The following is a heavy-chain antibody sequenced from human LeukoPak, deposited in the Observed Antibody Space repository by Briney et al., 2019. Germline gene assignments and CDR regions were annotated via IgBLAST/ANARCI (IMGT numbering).Heavy chain of an antibody. CDR1: GFTFSSYG. Sequence: PGRSLRLSCAAPGFTFSSYGMHWVRQAPGKGLEWVAVISYDGSNKYYADSVKGRFTISRDNSKNTLYLQMNSLRAEDTAVYYCAKGQYYDFWSGLLGWGQGTLVTVSS. V-gene: IGHV3-30*18. CDR3: AKGQYYDFWSGLLG. D-gene: IGHD3-3*01. J-gene: IGHJ4*02. CDR2: ISYDGSNK.